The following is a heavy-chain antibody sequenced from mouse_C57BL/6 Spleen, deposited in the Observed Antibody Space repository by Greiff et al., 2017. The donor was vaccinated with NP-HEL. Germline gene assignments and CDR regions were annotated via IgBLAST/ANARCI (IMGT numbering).Heavy chain of an antibody. CDR1: GYTFTSYW. V-gene: IGHV1-55*01. D-gene: IGHD1-1*01. CDR3: ARDYGSSFWYFDG. CDR2: IYPGSGST. J-gene: IGHJ1*03. Sequence: QVQLQQPGAELVKPGASVKLSCKASGYTFTSYWITWVKQRPGQGLEWIGDIYPGSGSTNYNEKFKGKATLTVDTSSSTAYMQLSSLTSEDSAVYYCARDYGSSFWYFDGWGTGTTVTAAS.